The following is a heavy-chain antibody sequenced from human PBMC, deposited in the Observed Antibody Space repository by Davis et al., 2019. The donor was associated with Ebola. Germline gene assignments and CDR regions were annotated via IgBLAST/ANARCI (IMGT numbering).Heavy chain of an antibody. D-gene: IGHD2-2*01. Sequence: GGSLRLSCAASGFTFSNAWMSWVRQAPGKGLEWVGRIKSKTDGGTTDYAAPVKGRFTISRDDSKNTLYLQMNSLKTEDTAVYYCTTDLGYCSSTSCLDYWGQGTLVTVSS. V-gene: IGHV3-15*01. J-gene: IGHJ4*02. CDR3: TTDLGYCSSTSCLDY. CDR2: IKSKTDGGTT. CDR1: GFTFSNAW.